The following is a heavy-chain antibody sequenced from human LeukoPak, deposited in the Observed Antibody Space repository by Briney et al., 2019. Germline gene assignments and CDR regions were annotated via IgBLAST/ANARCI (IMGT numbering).Heavy chain of an antibody. CDR2: IIPIFGTA. CDR3: ARSGVAAFSFDS. Sequence: SVKVSCKASGGTFSSYAISWVRQAPGQGLEWMGGIIPIFGTANYAQKFQGRVTITTDESTSTAYMELSSLRSEDTAVYYCARSGVAAFSFDSWGQGTLVTVSS. D-gene: IGHD6-6*01. V-gene: IGHV1-69*05. CDR1: GGTFSSYA. J-gene: IGHJ4*02.